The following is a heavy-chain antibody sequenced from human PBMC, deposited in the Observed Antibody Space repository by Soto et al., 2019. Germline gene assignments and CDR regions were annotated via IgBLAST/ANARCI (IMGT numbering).Heavy chain of an antibody. V-gene: IGHV1-2*04. CDR3: ARDPRSLHYGDYDGAFDI. Sequence: ASVKVSCKASGYTFTGYYMHWVRQAPGQGLEWMGWINPNSGGTNYAQKFQGWVTMTRDTSISTADMELSRLRSDETAVYYCARDPRSLHYGDYDGAFDIWGQGTMVTVSS. J-gene: IGHJ3*02. CDR1: GYTFTGYY. CDR2: INPNSGGT. D-gene: IGHD4-17*01.